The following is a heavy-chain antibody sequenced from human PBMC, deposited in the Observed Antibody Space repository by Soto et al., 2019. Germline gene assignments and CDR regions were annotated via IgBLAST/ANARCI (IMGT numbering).Heavy chain of an antibody. D-gene: IGHD6-19*01. J-gene: IGHJ4*02. CDR3: AGELDIHHGLGY. CDR1: WGSVSSNTAT. Sequence: SQTLSLTCAISWGSVSSNTATWNWVRQSPSRGLEWLGRTYYRSNWNFDYALSVKSRITINPDTSKNQFSLQLNSLTPEDTAVYYCAGELDIHHGLGYWGPGTSVTVSS. V-gene: IGHV6-1*01. CDR2: TYYRSNWNF.